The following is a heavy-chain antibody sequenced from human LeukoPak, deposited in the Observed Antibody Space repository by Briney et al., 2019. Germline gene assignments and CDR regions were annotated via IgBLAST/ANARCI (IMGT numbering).Heavy chain of an antibody. D-gene: IGHD3-10*01. J-gene: IGHJ6*02. CDR2: ISRSGSTI. V-gene: IGHV3-48*03. Sequence: GGYLRRYCAASGFTFSTYEMNWVRQAPGKGLEWVSYISRSGSTIHYADSVKGRFTLSRDNAKNSLYLQMNSLRAEDTAVYYCAREYGSGSYKYGMDVWGQGTTVTVSS. CDR1: GFTFSTYE. CDR3: AREYGSGSYKYGMDV.